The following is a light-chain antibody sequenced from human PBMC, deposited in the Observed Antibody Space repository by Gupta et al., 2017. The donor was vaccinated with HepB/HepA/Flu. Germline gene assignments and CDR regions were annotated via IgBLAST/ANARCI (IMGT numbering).Light chain of an antibody. V-gene: IGKV3-15*01. CDR3: QQEIKWPLA. CDR2: AAS. CDR1: QSVGGN. J-gene: IGKJ4*01. Sequence: EIVMTQSPATLSVSPGERVSLSCRASQSVGGNLAWYQQKPGQAPRLLILAASSRAAGVPASFSGSGSGTEFTLTISSLQSEDFAVYYCQQEIKWPLAFGKGTKVEMK.